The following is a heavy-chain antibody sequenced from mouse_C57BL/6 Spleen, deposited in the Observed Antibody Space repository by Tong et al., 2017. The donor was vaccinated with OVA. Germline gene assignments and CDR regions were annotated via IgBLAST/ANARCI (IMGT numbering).Heavy chain of an antibody. CDR1: GYSFTGYF. CDR2: INPYNGDT. Sequence: EVQLQESGPELVKPGASVKISCKASGYSFTGYFMNWVMQSHGKSLEWIGRINPYNGDTFYNQKFKGKATLTVDKSSSTAYMQFNSLTSEDSAVYYCARNGGNYPFDYWGQGTTLTVSS. V-gene: IGHV1-20*01. CDR3: ARNGGNYPFDY. J-gene: IGHJ2*01. D-gene: IGHD1-1*02.